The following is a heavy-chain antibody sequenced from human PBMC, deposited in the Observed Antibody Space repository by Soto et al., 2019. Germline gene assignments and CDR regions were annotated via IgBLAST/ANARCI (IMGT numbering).Heavy chain of an antibody. Sequence: GESLMISCKCSDCSFTRYWIGWVRQMPGKGLEWMGIIYPGDSDTRYSPSFQVQVTISADKSISTAYLQWSSLKASDTAMYYCARKVYYGMDVWGQGTTVTVSS. CDR1: DCSFTRYW. J-gene: IGHJ6*02. V-gene: IGHV5-51*01. CDR2: IYPGDSDT. CDR3: ARKVYYGMDV.